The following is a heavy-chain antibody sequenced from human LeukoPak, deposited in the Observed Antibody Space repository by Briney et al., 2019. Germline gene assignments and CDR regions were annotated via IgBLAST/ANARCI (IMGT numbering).Heavy chain of an antibody. CDR3: ARVSSGYDYVWGSYRYYFDY. CDR1: GFTFSSYS. CDR2: ISSNSSTI. D-gene: IGHD3-16*02. J-gene: IGHJ4*02. V-gene: IGHV3-48*04. Sequence: PGGSLRLSCAASGFTFSSYSMNWVRQAPGKGLEWVSYISSNSSTIYYADSVKGRFTISRDNAKNSLYLQMNSLRAEDTAVYYCARVSSGYDYVWGSYRYYFDYWGQGTLVTVSS.